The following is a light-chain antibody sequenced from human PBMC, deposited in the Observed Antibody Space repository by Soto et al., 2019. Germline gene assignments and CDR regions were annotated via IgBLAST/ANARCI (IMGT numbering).Light chain of an antibody. J-gene: IGKJ1*01. CDR2: EAC. Sequence: TQSPGTRSLSPVESATLSFRASQTVVVMLAWYQGNPGEAPTLIIYEACHRAAGIPARFSGSGSGTDFTLTVTSLEPEHLPLSYSHQRQRWPRTSGQGTNVDIK. V-gene: IGKV3-11*01. CDR3: HQRQRWPRT. CDR1: QTVVVM.